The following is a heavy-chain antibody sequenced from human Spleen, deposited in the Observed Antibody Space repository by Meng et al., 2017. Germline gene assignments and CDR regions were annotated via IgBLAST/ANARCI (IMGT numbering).Heavy chain of an antibody. CDR2: ISGYNGDT. V-gene: IGHV1-18*01. CDR1: GYTLTNYG. J-gene: IGHJ4*02. CDR3: ARDPKTHYSDSTGYHFDY. Sequence: ASVKVSCKASGYTLTNYGISWVRQAPGQGLEWMGWISGYNGDTNYAQKFQGRVTMTTDTSTSTGYMELRSLRSDDTAVYYCARDPKTHYSDSTGYHFDYWGQGTLVTVSS. D-gene: IGHD3-22*01.